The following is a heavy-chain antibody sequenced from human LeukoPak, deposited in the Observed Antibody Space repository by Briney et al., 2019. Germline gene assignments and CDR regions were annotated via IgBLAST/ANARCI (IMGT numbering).Heavy chain of an antibody. CDR3: VKVRAWTYYYDSSGAHAFDI. D-gene: IGHD3-22*01. CDR1: GFTFSSYA. Sequence: GGSLRLSCAASGFTFSSYAMSWVRQAPGKGLEWVSTITLTGLSTYYADSLKGRFTISRDNSKNTLYLQMNSLRAEDMAVYYCVKVRAWTYYYDSSGAHAFDIWGQGTMVTVSS. V-gene: IGHV3-23*01. CDR2: ITLTGLST. J-gene: IGHJ3*02.